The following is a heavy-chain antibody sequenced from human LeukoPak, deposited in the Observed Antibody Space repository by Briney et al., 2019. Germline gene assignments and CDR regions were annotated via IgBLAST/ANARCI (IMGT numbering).Heavy chain of an antibody. CDR2: IYTGGST. CDR3: ARETGITMVRGVIVDAFDI. CDR1: GGSFSGYY. J-gene: IGHJ3*02. D-gene: IGHD3-10*01. Sequence: SETLSLTCAVYGGSFSGYYWSWIRQPPGKGLEWIGRIYTGGSTNYNPSLKSRVTISVDTSKNQFSLKLSSVTAADTAVYYCARETGITMVRGVIVDAFDIWGQGTMVTVSS. V-gene: IGHV4-4*08.